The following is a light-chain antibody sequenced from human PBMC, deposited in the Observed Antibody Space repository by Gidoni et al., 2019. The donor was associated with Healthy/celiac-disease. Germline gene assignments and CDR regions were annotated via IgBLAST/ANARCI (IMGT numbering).Light chain of an antibody. Sequence: DIQMTKSPSSLSASVGDRVTIPCQASQYISNYLNWDQQKPGKAPKLLIYDASNLETGVPSMFSGSGSGTDFTFTISSLQPEDIATYYCQQYDNLPITFGQGTRLEIK. CDR1: QYISNY. CDR3: QQYDNLPIT. V-gene: IGKV1-33*01. J-gene: IGKJ5*01. CDR2: DAS.